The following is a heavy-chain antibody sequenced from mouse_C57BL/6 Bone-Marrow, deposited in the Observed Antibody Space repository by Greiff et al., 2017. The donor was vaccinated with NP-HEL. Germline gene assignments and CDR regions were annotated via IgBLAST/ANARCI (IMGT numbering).Heavy chain of an antibody. CDR2: ISSGSSTI. D-gene: IGHD2-4*01. CDR1: GFTFSDYG. J-gene: IGHJ3*01. V-gene: IGHV5-17*01. Sequence: EVQGVESGGGLVKPGGSLKLSCAASGFTFSDYGMHWVRQAPEKGLEWVAYISSGSSTIYYADTVKGRFTISRDNAKNTLFLQMTSLRSEDTAMYYCARPGYDYGGGAWFAYWGQGTLVTVSA. CDR3: ARPGYDYGGGAWFAY.